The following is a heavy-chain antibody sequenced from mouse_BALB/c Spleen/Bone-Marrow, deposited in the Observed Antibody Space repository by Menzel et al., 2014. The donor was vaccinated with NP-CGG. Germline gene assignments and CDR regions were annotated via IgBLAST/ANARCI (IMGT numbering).Heavy chain of an antibody. J-gene: IGHJ2*01. CDR3: ARVGLRLPYYFDY. CDR2: IDPSDSET. Sequence: QVQLQQSGPQVVRPGATVKISCKASGYSFTSYWMHWVKQRPGQGLEWIGMIDPSDSETRLNQKFKDKATLTVDKSSSTAHMQLSSPTSEDSAVYYCARVGLRLPYYFDYWGQGTTLTVSS. V-gene: IGHV1S126*01. CDR1: GYSFTSYW. D-gene: IGHD1-2*01.